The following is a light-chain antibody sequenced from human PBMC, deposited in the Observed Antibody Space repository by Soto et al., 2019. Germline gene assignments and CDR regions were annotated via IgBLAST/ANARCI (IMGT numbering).Light chain of an antibody. V-gene: IGKV1-39*01. Sequence: DIQMTQSPTSLSASVGDRVTITCRASQSLSSYLNWFQQKPGKAPRLLIYGVSSLQSGVPSRFSGSGSGTDFTLTISSLQPEDSATYYCQQSHSAPITFGQGTRLEIK. CDR3: QQSHSAPIT. CDR1: QSLSSY. J-gene: IGKJ5*01. CDR2: GVS.